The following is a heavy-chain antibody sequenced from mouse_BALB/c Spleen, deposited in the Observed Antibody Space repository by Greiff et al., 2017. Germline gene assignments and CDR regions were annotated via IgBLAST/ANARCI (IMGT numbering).Heavy chain of an antibody. CDR1: GFNIKDTY. D-gene: IGHD1-2*01. J-gene: IGHJ2*01. Sequence: VHVKQSGAELVKPGASVKLSCTASGFNIKDTYMHWVKQRPEQGLEWIGRIDPANGNTKYDPKFQGKATITADTSSNTAYLQLSSLTSEDTAVYYCATLYYGYNYFDYWGQGTTLTVSS. CDR3: ATLYYGYNYFDY. V-gene: IGHV14-3*02. CDR2: IDPANGNT.